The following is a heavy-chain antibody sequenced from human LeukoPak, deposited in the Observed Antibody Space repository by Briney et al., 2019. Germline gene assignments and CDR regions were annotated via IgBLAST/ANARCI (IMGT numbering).Heavy chain of an antibody. CDR2: IYYSGST. J-gene: IGHJ5*02. Sequence: PSETLPLTCTVSGGSISSYYWSWIRQPPGKGLEWIGYIYYSGSTNYNPSLKSRVTISVDTSKNQFSLKLSSVTAADTAVYYCARDQEGSSSWINWFDPWGQGTLVTVSS. V-gene: IGHV4-59*01. D-gene: IGHD6-13*01. CDR1: GGSISSYY. CDR3: ARDQEGSSSWINWFDP.